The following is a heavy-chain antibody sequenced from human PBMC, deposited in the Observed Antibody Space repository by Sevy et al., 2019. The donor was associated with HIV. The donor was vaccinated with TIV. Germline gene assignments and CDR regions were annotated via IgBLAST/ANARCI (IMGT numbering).Heavy chain of an antibody. CDR3: AKESGSYYDFWSGHDAFDI. CDR2: ISYDGSSK. CDR1: GFNFSSYG. D-gene: IGHD3-3*01. J-gene: IGHJ3*02. V-gene: IGHV3-30*18. Sequence: GGSLRLSCAASGFNFSSYGMHWVRQAQGKGLEWVAVISYDGSSKYYAESVKGRFTISRDNSKNTLYLQISSLRAEETAVYYWAKESGSYYDFWSGHDAFDIWGQGTMVTVSS.